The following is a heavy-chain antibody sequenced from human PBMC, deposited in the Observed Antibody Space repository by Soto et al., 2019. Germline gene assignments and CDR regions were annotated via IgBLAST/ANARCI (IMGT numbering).Heavy chain of an antibody. CDR1: GFTFTSSA. V-gene: IGHV1-58*02. Sequence: QMQLVQSGPEVKKPGTSVKVSCKASGFTFTSSAMQWVRQARGQRLEWIGWIVVGSGNTNYAQKFQERVTITRDMSTSTAYMELSSLRSEDTAVYYCAAGSQQQLTTYYYYGMDVWGQGTTVTVSS. D-gene: IGHD6-13*01. CDR3: AAGSQQQLTTYYYYGMDV. CDR2: IVVGSGNT. J-gene: IGHJ6*02.